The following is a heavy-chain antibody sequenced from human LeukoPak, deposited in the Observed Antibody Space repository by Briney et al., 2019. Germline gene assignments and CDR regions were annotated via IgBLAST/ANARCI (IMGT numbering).Heavy chain of an antibody. CDR2: ISSSGST. J-gene: IGHJ3*02. Sequence: SETLSLTCTVSGGSISTSNYYWSWIRQPAGKGLEWIGRISSSGSTNYNPSLKSRVTISVDTSRNQFSLKLSSVTAADTAVYFCARGPYSYDSSGAFDIWGQGTMVTVSS. CDR1: GGSISTSNYY. CDR3: ARGPYSYDSSGAFDI. V-gene: IGHV4-61*02. D-gene: IGHD3-22*01.